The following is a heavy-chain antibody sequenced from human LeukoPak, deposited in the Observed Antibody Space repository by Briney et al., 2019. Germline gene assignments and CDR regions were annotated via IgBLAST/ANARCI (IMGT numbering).Heavy chain of an antibody. CDR3: LXXXXXXXXYXXXDX. D-gene: IGHD1-1*01. Sequence: PGGSLRLSCAASGFTFSSYWMSWVRQAPGXGLEWVANIKHDGNEKYYVDSVKGRFTISRDNAKNSLYLQMNSLRAEDTAVYYCLXXXXXXXXYXXXDXXGQGTLVTXXS. J-gene: IGHJ4*02. CDR2: IKHDGNEK. V-gene: IGHV3-7*01. CDR1: GFTFSSYW.